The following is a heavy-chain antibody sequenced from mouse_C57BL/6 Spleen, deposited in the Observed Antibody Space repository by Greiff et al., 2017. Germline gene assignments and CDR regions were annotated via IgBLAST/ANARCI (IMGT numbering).Heavy chain of an antibody. V-gene: IGHV5-4*01. D-gene: IGHD3-1*01. CDR2: ISDGGSYT. J-gene: IGHJ1*03. Sequence: DVKLVESGGGLVKPGGSLKLSCAASGFTFSSYAMSWVRQTPEKRLEWVATISDGGSYTYYPDNVKGRFTISRDNAKNNLYLQMSRLKSEDTAMYYCAREGYTHRYFDVWGTGTTVTVAS. CDR1: GFTFSSYA. CDR3: AREGYTHRYFDV.